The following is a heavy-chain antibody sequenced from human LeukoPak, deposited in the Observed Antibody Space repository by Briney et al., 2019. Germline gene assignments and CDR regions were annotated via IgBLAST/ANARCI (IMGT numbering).Heavy chain of an antibody. CDR3: ARGLVAGTGIYYYYYYGMDV. V-gene: IGHV3-74*01. J-gene: IGHJ6*02. Sequence: GGSLRLSCAASGFTFSSYWMHWVRQAPGKGLVWVSRINNDGSSTSYADSVKGRFTISRDNAKNTLYLQMNSLRAEDTAVYYCARGLVAGTGIYYYYYYGMDVWGQGTTVTVSS. CDR2: INNDGSST. CDR1: GFTFSSYW. D-gene: IGHD6-19*01.